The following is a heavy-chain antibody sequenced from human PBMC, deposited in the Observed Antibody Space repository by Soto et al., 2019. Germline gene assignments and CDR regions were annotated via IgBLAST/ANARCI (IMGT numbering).Heavy chain of an antibody. Sequence: SQTLSLTCAISGDSVSSNTASWNWIRQSPSRGLEWLGRTYFRSKWYNDYAVSVKSRIIINPDTSNNQFSLQLNSVTPENTAVYFCAKGDTLGPKPGYAFDPWCQGIMVTVSS. CDR2: TYFRSKWYN. CDR1: GDSVSSNTAS. CDR3: AKGDTLGPKPGYAFDP. J-gene: IGHJ5*02. D-gene: IGHD5-12*01. V-gene: IGHV6-1*01.